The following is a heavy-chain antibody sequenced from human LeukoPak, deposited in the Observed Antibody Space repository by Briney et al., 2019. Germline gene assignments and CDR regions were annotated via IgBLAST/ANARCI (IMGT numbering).Heavy chain of an antibody. CDR1: GGSISSYY. J-gene: IGHJ4*02. Sequence: PSETLSLTCAVSGGSISSYYWSWIRQPPGKGLEWIGYIYYSGSTNYNPSLKSRVTISVDTSKNQFSLKLLSVTAADTAVYYCARGMQQPYHFDSWGRGTLVTVSS. CDR3: ARGMQQPYHFDS. V-gene: IGHV4-59*01. CDR2: IYYSGST. D-gene: IGHD6-13*01.